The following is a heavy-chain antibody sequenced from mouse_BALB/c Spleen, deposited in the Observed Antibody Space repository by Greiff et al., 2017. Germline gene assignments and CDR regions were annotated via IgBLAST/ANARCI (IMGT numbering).Heavy chain of an antibody. D-gene: IGHD2-4*01. CDR3: ARDDYDYDERYAMDY. V-gene: IGHV2-9*02. J-gene: IGHJ4*01. Sequence: VKLVESGPGLVAPSQSLSITCTVSGFSLTSYGVHWVRQPPGKGLEWLGVIWAGGSTNYNSALMSRLSISKDNSKSQVFLKMNSLQTDDTAMYYCARDDYDYDERYAMDYWGQGTSVTVSS. CDR2: IWAGGST. CDR1: GFSLTSYG.